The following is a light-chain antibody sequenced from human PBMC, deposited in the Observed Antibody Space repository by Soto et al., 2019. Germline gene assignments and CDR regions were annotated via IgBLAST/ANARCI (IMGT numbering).Light chain of an antibody. CDR2: AAS. CDR3: QQADSFPFT. J-gene: IGKJ3*01. CDR1: QGISRW. Sequence: DIQMTQSPSSVSASVGDRATITCRASQGISRWLAWYQQKPGKAPELLIYAASSLHSGVPSRFSGSESGTDFTLTINSLQPEDFATYYCQQADSFPFTFGPGTKVDIK. V-gene: IGKV1-12*02.